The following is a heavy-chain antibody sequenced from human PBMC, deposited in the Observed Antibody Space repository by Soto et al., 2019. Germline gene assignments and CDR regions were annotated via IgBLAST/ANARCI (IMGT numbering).Heavy chain of an antibody. J-gene: IGHJ4*01. CDR1: GGSISNYY. D-gene: IGHD6-19*01. Sequence: QVQLQESGPGLVKPSETLSLTCTVSGGSISNYYWSWIRQPPGKGLEWIGYIYYSGSTNYNPSLKSRVTISADTSKSQFSLKLSSVTAADTAVYYCARMTSRYSSGWGDYWGHGTLVTVSS. CDR3: ARMTSRYSSGWGDY. CDR2: IYYSGST. V-gene: IGHV4-59*08.